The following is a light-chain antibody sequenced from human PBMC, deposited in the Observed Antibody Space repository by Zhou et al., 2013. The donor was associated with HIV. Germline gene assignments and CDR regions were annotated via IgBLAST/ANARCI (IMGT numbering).Light chain of an antibody. CDR1: QTITTD. CDR3: QKYNGVPLT. CDR2: AAS. Sequence: DVQMTQSSSTLSASVGDRVTITCRASQTITTDLNWYQHKPGKAPKLLIYAASTLQSGVPSRFRGSGSGTDFTLTISSLRPEDAATYYCQKYNGVPLTFGGGTKVEIK. V-gene: IGKV1-27*01. J-gene: IGKJ4*01.